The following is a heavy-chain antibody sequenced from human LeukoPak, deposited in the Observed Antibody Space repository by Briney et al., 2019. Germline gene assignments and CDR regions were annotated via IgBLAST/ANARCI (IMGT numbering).Heavy chain of an antibody. V-gene: IGHV4-34*01. CDR3: ARRGLVYRYYYDSSGYYFDY. CDR2: INHSGST. CDR1: GGSFSGYY. D-gene: IGHD3-22*01. J-gene: IGHJ4*02. Sequence: SETLSLTCAVYGGSFSGYYWSWIRQPPGKGLEWIGEINHSGSTNYNPSLKSRVTISVDTSKNQFSLKLSSVTAADTAVYYCARRGLVYRYYYDSSGYYFDYWGQGTLVTVSS.